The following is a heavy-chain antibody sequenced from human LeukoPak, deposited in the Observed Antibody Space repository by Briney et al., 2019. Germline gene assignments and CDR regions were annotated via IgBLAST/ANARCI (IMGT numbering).Heavy chain of an antibody. Sequence: GGSLRLSCAASGFTFSSYATSWVRQAPGKGLEWVSAISGSGGSTYYADSVKGRFTISRDNSKNTLYLQMNSLRAEDTAVYYCAKLERGYSYGTIDYWGQGTLVTVSS. J-gene: IGHJ4*02. CDR1: GFTFSSYA. CDR3: AKLERGYSYGTIDY. CDR2: ISGSGGST. V-gene: IGHV3-23*01. D-gene: IGHD5-18*01.